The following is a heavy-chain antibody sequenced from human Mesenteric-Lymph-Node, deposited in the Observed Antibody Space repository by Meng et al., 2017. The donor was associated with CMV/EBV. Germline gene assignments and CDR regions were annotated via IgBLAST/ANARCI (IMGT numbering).Heavy chain of an antibody. CDR1: GFIFSRNA. CDR3: ARLGDNFWSGPDAFDI. V-gene: IGHV3-30*02. Sequence: GGSLRLSCAASGFIFSRNAMHWVRQTPGKGLEWVAFIRYDGNDKYYADSVKGRFTISRDNAENSLFLQMNSLRAEDTAVYYCARLGDNFWSGPDAFDIWGQGTMVTVS. J-gene: IGHJ3*02. D-gene: IGHD3-3*01. CDR2: IRYDGNDK.